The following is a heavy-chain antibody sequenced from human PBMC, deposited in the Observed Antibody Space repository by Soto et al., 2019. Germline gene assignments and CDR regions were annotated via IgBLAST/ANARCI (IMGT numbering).Heavy chain of an antibody. Sequence: SETLSLTCTVSGGSISSYYWSWIRQPPGKGLEWIGYIYYSGSTNYNPSLKSRVTISVDTSKNQFSLKLSSVTAADTAVYYCAISEAGIGATSGVYYNYMDVWGKGTTVTVSS. CDR2: IYYSGST. J-gene: IGHJ6*03. V-gene: IGHV4-59*08. CDR1: GGSISSYY. CDR3: AISEAGIGATSGVYYNYMDV. D-gene: IGHD5-12*01.